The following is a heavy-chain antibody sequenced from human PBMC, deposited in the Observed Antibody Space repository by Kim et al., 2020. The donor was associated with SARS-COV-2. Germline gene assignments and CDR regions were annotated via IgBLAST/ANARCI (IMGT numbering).Heavy chain of an antibody. J-gene: IGHJ4*02. V-gene: IGHV3-33*06. D-gene: IGHD3-9*01. CDR2: IWYDGSNK. CDR1: GFTFSSYG. Sequence: GGSLRLSCAASGFTFSSYGMHWVRQAPGKGLEWVAVIWYDGSNKYYADSVKGRFTISRDNSKNTLYLQMNSLRAEDTAVYYCAKDWGILTGYCDYWGQGTLVTVSS. CDR3: AKDWGILTGYCDY.